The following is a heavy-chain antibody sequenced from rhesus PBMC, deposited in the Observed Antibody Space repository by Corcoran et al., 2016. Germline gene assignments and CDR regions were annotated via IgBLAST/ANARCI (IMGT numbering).Heavy chain of an antibody. V-gene: IGHV4-81*01. CDR3: AGRGNFDAFDF. Sequence: QLQLQESGPGLVKPSETLSLTCAVSGGSIYGYSWSWIRQPPGKGLEWIGDIDVNVAGTNYNPTCKSRFTISKDTSKNQFSLNLGSVSAADTAVYYCAGRGNFDAFDFWGQGLRVTVSS. CDR2: IDVNVAGT. CDR1: GGSIYGYS. J-gene: IGHJ3*01.